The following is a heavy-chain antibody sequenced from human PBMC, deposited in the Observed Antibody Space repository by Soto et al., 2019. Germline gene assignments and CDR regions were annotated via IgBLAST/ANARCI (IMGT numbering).Heavy chain of an antibody. D-gene: IGHD3-3*01. Sequence: SETLSLTCAVYGGSFSGYYLSWIRQPPGKGLEWIGEINHSGSTNYNPSLKSRVTISVDTSKNQFSLKLSSVTAADTAVYYCARGGSLGYYDFWSGYYNWFDPWGQGTLVTVSS. J-gene: IGHJ5*02. CDR3: ARGGSLGYYDFWSGYYNWFDP. CDR2: INHSGST. CDR1: GGSFSGYY. V-gene: IGHV4-34*01.